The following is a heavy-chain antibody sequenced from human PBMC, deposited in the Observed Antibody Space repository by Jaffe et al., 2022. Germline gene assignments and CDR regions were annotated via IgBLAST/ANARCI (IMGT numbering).Heavy chain of an antibody. V-gene: IGHV3-74*01. J-gene: IGHJ2*01. Sequence: EVQLVESGGGLVQPGGSLRLSCAASGFTFSSYWMHWVRQAPGKGLVWVSRINSDGSSTSYADSVKGRFTISRDNAKNTLYLQMNSLRAEDTAVYYCARATLYYDFWSGHFASGDTLGYFDLWGRGTLVTVSS. CDR3: ARATLYYDFWSGHFASGDTLGYFDL. D-gene: IGHD3-3*01. CDR2: INSDGSST. CDR1: GFTFSSYW.